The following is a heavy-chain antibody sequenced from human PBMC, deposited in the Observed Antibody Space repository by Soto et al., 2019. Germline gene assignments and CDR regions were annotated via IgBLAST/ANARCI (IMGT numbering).Heavy chain of an antibody. V-gene: IGHV4-30-2*01. CDR1: GGSISSGGYS. D-gene: IGHD1-1*01. CDR3: ARDATTKAYGMDV. J-gene: IGHJ6*02. CDR2: IYHSGST. Sequence: QLQLQESGSGLVKPSQTLSLTCAVSGGSISSGGYSWSWIQQPPGKGLEWIGYIYHSGSTYYNPSLKSRVTISVDRSKNQFSLKLSSVTAADTAVYYCARDATTKAYGMDVWGQGTTVTVSS.